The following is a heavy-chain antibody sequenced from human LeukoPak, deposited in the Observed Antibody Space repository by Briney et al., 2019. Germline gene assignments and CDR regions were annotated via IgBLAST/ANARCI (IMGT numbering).Heavy chain of an antibody. D-gene: IGHD3-10*01. J-gene: IGHJ5*02. Sequence: GASVKVSCKASGYTFTSYGISWVRQAPGQGLEWMGWISAYNGNTNYAQKLQGRVTMTTDTSTSTAYMELRSLRSDDTAVYYCARDQYYYGSGSFNWFDPWGQGTLVTVSS. CDR2: ISAYNGNT. V-gene: IGHV1-18*01. CDR3: ARDQYYYGSGSFNWFDP. CDR1: GYTFTSYG.